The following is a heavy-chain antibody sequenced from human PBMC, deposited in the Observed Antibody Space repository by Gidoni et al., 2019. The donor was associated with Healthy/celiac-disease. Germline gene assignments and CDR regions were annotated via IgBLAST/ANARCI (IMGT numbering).Heavy chain of an antibody. CDR1: GFTFSSYE. CDR3: ARGLRITIFGI. Sequence: EVQLVESGGGLVQPGGSLRLSCAASGFTFSSYEMNWVRQAPGKGLEWVSYISSSGSTIYYADSVKGRFTISRDNAKNSLYLQMNSLRAEDTAVYYCARGLRITIFGIWGQGTLVTVSS. V-gene: IGHV3-48*03. D-gene: IGHD3-3*01. J-gene: IGHJ4*02. CDR2: ISSSGSTI.